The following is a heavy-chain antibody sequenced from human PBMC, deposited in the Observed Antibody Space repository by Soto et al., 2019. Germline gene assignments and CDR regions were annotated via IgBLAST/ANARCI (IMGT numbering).Heavy chain of an antibody. CDR1: GGTFSSYA. D-gene: IGHD2-2*01. CDR2: IIPIFGTA. Sequence: SVKVSCKASGGTFSSYAISWVRQAPGQGLEWMGGIIPIFGTANYAQKFQGRVTITADESTSTAYMELSSLRSEDTAVYYCARADCSSTSCYPPIYYYYGMDVWGQGTTVTVSS. J-gene: IGHJ6*02. CDR3: ARADCSSTSCYPPIYYYYGMDV. V-gene: IGHV1-69*13.